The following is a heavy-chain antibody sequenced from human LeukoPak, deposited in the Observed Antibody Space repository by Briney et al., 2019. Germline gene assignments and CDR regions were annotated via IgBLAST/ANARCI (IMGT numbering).Heavy chain of an antibody. D-gene: IGHD6-19*01. J-gene: IGHJ4*02. CDR2: IKSKTDDETT. CDR3: TTDLSSVAGTFDY. V-gene: IGHV3-15*01. Sequence: PGGSLRLSCVASGFTFSYAWMSWVRQAPGKGLQWVGRIKSKTDDETTDYAAPVKGRFTISRDDSQNTLYLQMNNLKIEDTAVYYCTTDLSSVAGTFDYWGQGTQVTVSS. CDR1: GFTFSYAW.